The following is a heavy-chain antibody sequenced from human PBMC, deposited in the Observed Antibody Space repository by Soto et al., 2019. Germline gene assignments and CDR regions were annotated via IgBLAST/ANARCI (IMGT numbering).Heavy chain of an antibody. CDR2: ISSSGSTM. V-gene: IGHV3-11*01. J-gene: IGHJ4*02. Sequence: QVQLVESGGGLVKPGGSLRLSCAASGFTFSDYYMTWIRQAPGKGLEWVSYISSSGSTMDYIDSVKGRFTISRDNAKNSLYLQMDSRSVEDTAAYYCARDVYDILTGWRSDQWGQGTLVTVSS. CDR3: ARDVYDILTGWRSDQ. D-gene: IGHD3-9*01. CDR1: GFTFSDYY.